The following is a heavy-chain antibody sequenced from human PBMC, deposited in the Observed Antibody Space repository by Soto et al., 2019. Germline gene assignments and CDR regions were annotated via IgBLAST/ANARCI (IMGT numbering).Heavy chain of an antibody. D-gene: IGHD3-10*01. J-gene: IGHJ4*02. CDR2: IYYSGST. CDR1: VGSINSYF. Sequence: ETLSLTCTVHVGSINSYFWSWIRQSPGKGLEWIGHIYYSGSTSYSPSLKSRVSISVDTSKNQFSLEVHSVTAADTAVYYCARAGTNMVQFDYWGQGTLVTVSS. V-gene: IGHV4-59*01. CDR3: ARAGTNMVQFDY.